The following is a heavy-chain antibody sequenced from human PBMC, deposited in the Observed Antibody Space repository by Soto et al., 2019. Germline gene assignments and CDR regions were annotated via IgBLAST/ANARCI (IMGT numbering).Heavy chain of an antibody. D-gene: IGHD6-13*01. CDR3: AKAHIPRGDSSSWYRY. CDR1: GFTFSSYG. Sequence: ESGGGVVQPGRSLRLSCAASGFTFSSYGMHWVRQAPGKGLEWVAVISYDGSNKYYADSVKGRFTISRDNSKNTLYLQMNSLRAEDTAVYYCAKAHIPRGDSSSWYRYWGQGTLVTVSS. J-gene: IGHJ4*02. CDR2: ISYDGSNK. V-gene: IGHV3-30*18.